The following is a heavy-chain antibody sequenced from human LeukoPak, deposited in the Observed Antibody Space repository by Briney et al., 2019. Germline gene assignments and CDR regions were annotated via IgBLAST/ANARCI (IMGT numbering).Heavy chain of an antibody. D-gene: IGHD3-3*01. CDR3: ARVPSYDFRGIDY. Sequence: GGSLRLSCTASGFTVTRNYMSWVRQAPGKGLEWVSAIYSGETTEYADSVKGRFTISRDSSKNTLYLQMNSLRTEDTAVYYCARVPSYDFRGIDYWGQGTLVTVSS. J-gene: IGHJ4*02. V-gene: IGHV3-53*01. CDR2: IYSGETT. CDR1: GFTVTRNY.